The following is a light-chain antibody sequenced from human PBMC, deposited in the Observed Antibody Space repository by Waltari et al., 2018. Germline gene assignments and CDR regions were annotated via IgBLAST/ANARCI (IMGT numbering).Light chain of an antibody. CDR3: CSYAVTSSSYV. V-gene: IGLV2-11*01. CDR2: DVT. Sequence: QSVLTQPPSVSGCPGHSVTISCTGTSSDVGGYDFVSWYQQDPGKAPKLLIFDVTKRPSGVPSRFSASKSGNTASLTISGLQAEDEADYYCCSYAVTSSSYVFGGGTKVIV. J-gene: IGLJ1*01. CDR1: SSDVGGYDF.